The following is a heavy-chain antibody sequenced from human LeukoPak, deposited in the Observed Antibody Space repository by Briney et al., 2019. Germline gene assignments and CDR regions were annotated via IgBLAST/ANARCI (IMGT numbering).Heavy chain of an antibody. J-gene: IGHJ4*02. V-gene: IGHV5-51*01. CDR2: IYPGDSDT. D-gene: IGHD2-2*01. Sequence: GESLKISCKGSGYSFSSYWIGWVRQMPGKGLEWMGIIYPGDSDTRYSPSFQGQVTISADKSISTAYLQWSSLKASDTAMYYCARHSPPSYCSSTSCYVDYWGQGTLVTVSP. CDR3: ARHSPPSYCSSTSCYVDY. CDR1: GYSFSSYW.